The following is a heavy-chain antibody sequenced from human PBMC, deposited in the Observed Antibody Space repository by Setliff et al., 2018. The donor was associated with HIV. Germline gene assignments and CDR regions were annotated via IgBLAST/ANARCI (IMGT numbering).Heavy chain of an antibody. CDR3: ARIDYYDSRGFYSVRAFDL. CDR1: GGSISSRSYY. V-gene: IGHV4-39*07. J-gene: IGHJ3*01. Sequence: SETLSLTCTVSGGSISSRSYYWGWIRQPPGKGLEWIGSIYYSGSTYYNPSLKSRVTISVDTSKNLFSLKLSSVTAADTAVYFCARIDYYDSRGFYSVRAFDLWGQGAMGTVSS. D-gene: IGHD3-22*01. CDR2: IYYSGST.